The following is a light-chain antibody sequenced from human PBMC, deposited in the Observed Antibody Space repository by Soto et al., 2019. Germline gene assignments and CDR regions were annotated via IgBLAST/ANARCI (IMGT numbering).Light chain of an antibody. Sequence: QSVLTQPPSVSGAPGQRVTISCTGSSSNIGAGYEVHWYQHLPGKAPKLLIYGNTNRPSGFPDRFSGSKSGTSASLAITGLQAEDEADYYCQSYDSSLSASYVFGGGTKLTVL. CDR2: GNT. CDR1: SSNIGAGYE. CDR3: QSYDSSLSASYV. J-gene: IGLJ1*01. V-gene: IGLV1-40*01.